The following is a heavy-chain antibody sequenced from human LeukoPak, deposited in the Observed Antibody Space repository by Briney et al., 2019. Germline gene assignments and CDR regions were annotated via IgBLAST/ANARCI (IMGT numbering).Heavy chain of an antibody. V-gene: IGHV1-18*01. Sequence: ASAKDSCKAPGYTFTSSGISWVRQAPGPGLEWMGWFSAYNDTTNYVQKLYSTVTLTTDTSTSTRYMEMRSLRSEDTRLSYIAMESGYGIFDYRGQGTLVTVSS. CDR3: AMESGYGIFDY. CDR1: GYTFTSSG. CDR2: FSAYNDTT. D-gene: IGHD5-12*01. J-gene: IGHJ4*02.